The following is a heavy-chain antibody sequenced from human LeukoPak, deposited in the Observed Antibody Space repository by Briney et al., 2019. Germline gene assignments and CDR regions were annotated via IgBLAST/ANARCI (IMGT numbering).Heavy chain of an antibody. D-gene: IGHD3-10*01. CDR3: AREGSGSYYRAPFDY. Sequence: SETLSLTCTVSGGSISSSSYYWGWIRQPPGKGLEWIGSIYYSGSTYYNPSLKSRVTISVDTSKNQFSLELSSVTAADTAVYYCAREGSGSYYRAPFDYWGQGTLVTVSS. CDR1: GGSISSSSYY. V-gene: IGHV4-39*02. CDR2: IYYSGST. J-gene: IGHJ4*02.